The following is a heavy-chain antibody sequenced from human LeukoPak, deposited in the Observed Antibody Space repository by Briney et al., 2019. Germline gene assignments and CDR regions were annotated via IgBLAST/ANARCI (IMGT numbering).Heavy chain of an antibody. CDR2: INPSGGNT. J-gene: IGHJ4*02. V-gene: IGHV1-46*01. CDR1: GYTFTDNY. Sequence: GASVKVSCKPSGYTFTDNYIHWVRQPPGQGLGWMGIINPSGGNTKYAEKFQARVTMTRDTSTSTVYMDLSSLRSEDTAVYYCARAQGYGDCDYWGQGTLVTVSS. CDR3: ARAQGYGDCDY. D-gene: IGHD4-17*01.